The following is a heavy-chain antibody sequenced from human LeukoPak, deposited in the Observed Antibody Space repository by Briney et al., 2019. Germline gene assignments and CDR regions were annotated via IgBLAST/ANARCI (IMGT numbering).Heavy chain of an antibody. D-gene: IGHD6-13*01. CDR3: ARQGGYIAPLAL. Sequence: SETLSLTCTVSGGSISSSSYYWGWIRQPQGKGVEWIGYISYSGNTNYNPSLKSRVTISVDTSKNQFSLKLTSVTAADTAVYYCARQGGYIAPLALWGQGTLVTVSA. CDR1: GGSISSSSYY. CDR2: ISYSGNT. V-gene: IGHV4-61*05. J-gene: IGHJ4*02.